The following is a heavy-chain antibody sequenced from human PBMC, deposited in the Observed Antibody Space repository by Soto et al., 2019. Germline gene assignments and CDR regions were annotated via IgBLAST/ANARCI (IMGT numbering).Heavy chain of an antibody. D-gene: IGHD2-15*01. CDR1: GFTFSSYS. V-gene: IGHV3-48*01. Sequence: EVQLVESGGGLVQPGGSLRLSCAASGFTFSSYSLNWVRQAPGKGLEWVSYISGSGITVFYADSVTGRFTTSRDNTKNSVSLQMNSLKAEDTAVYFCAREDLGCYSGGGCYFLFWGQGTLVNASS. CDR2: ISGSGITV. CDR3: AREDLGCYSGGGCYFLF. J-gene: IGHJ4*02.